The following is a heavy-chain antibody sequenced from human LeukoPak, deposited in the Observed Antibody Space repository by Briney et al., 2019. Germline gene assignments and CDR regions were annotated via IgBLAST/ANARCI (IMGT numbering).Heavy chain of an antibody. CDR2: IGRDGDT. D-gene: IGHD3-10*02. CDR1: GFTFTSYA. Sequence: GGSLRLSCAASGFTFTSYAMSWVRQAPGKGLQWVSGIGRDGDTYYPDSVKGRFTISRDNAKNSLYLQMNSLRAEDTAVYYCAELGITMIGGVWGKGTTVTISS. V-gene: IGHV3-23*01. CDR3: AELGITMIGGV. J-gene: IGHJ6*04.